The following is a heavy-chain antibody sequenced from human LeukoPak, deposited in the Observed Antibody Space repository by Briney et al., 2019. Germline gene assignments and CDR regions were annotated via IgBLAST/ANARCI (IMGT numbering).Heavy chain of an antibody. CDR1: GYTFTSYY. CDR3: ARDWYYGSGSYYLYFYYYYYMDV. J-gene: IGHJ6*03. CDR2: INPSGGST. Sequence: GASVKVSCKASGYTFTSYYMHWVRQAPGQGLEWMGIINPSGGSTSYAQKFQGRVTMTRDTSTSTVYMELSSLRSEDTAVYYCARDWYYGSGSYYLYFYYYYYMDVWGKGTTVTISS. V-gene: IGHV1-46*01. D-gene: IGHD3-10*01.